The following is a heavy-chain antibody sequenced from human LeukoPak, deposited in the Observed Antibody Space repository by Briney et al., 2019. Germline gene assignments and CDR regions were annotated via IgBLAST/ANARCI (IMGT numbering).Heavy chain of an antibody. CDR1: GFTFSSYW. CDR3: AKSQLRYCSGGSCFDAFDI. CDR2: INSDESST. D-gene: IGHD2-15*01. Sequence: GGSLRLSCAASGFTFSSYWMHWVRQAPGKGLVWVSRINSDESSTSYADSVKGRFTISRDNAKNTVYLQMHSLRAEDTALYYCAKSQLRYCSGGSCFDAFDIWGQGTMVTVSS. V-gene: IGHV3-74*01. J-gene: IGHJ3*02.